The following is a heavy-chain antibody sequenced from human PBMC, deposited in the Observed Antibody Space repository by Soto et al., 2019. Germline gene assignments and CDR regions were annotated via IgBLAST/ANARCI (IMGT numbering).Heavy chain of an antibody. V-gene: IGHV4-39*02. J-gene: IGHJ5*02. D-gene: IGHD3-22*01. CDR3: ARVGPWVPYYYDSSPYTFENWFDP. CDR1: GGSISSGGYY. CDR2: IYHGGST. Sequence: SETLSLTCTVSGGSISSGGYYWSWIRQHPGKGLEWIGSIYHGGSTYYNPSLNSRVTLSIDMTNNHVSLILNSVTAADTAVYYCARVGPWVPYYYDSSPYTFENWFDPWGQGTLVTVSS.